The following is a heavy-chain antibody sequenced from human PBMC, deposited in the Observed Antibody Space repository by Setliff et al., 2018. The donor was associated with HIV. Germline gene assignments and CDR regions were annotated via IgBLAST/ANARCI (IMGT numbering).Heavy chain of an antibody. Sequence: GGSLRLSCAASGFTVSSNYMSWVRQAPGKGLEWVSVIYSGGSTYYADSVKGRFTISRDNSKNTLYLQMNSLRAEDTAVYYCARVGDYNFWSGYKYNYYYGMDVWGQGNAGHRL. J-gene: IGHJ6*02. CDR3: ARVGDYNFWSGYKYNYYYGMDV. V-gene: IGHV3-53*01. CDR2: IYSGGST. CDR1: GFTVSSNY. D-gene: IGHD3-3*01.